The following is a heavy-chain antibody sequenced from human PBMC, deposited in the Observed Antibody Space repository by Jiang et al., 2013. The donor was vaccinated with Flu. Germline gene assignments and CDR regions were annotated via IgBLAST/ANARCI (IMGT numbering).Heavy chain of an antibody. CDR3: ARDDSSSWYFVGFDP. V-gene: IGHV4-59*01. Sequence: LLKPSETLSLTCIVSDGSISSFYWSWVRQPPGKGLEWIGYIYYSGSTNYNPSLKSRVTISVDTSKNQFSLKLSSVTAADTAVYYCARDDSSSWYFVGFDPWGQGTLVTVSS. J-gene: IGHJ5*02. D-gene: IGHD6-13*01. CDR2: IYYSGST. CDR1: DGSISSFY.